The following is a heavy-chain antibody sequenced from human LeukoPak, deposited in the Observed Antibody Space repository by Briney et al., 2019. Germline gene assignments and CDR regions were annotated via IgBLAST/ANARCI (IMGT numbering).Heavy chain of an antibody. CDR3: AKEVDTAMVWDL. V-gene: IGHV3-48*03. CDR2: ISSSGSTI. D-gene: IGHD5-18*01. J-gene: IGHJ2*01. CDR1: GFTFSSYE. Sequence: GGSLRLSCAASGFTFSSYEMNWVRQAPGKGLEWVSYISSSGSTIYYADSVKGRFTISRDNAKNSLYLQMNSLRAEDTAVYYCAKEVDTAMVWDLWGRGTLVTVSS.